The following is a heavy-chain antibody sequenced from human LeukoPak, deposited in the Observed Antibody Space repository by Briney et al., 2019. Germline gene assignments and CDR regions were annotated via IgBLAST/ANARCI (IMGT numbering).Heavy chain of an antibody. CDR2: ISGYNGNT. Sequence: ASVKVSCKASGYTFTSYGISWVRQAPGQGLEWMGWISGYNGNTNYAQNLQGRVTMTTDTSTSTAYMELRSLRSDDTAVYYCARDSLPSYYYGSPIGYWGQGTLVTVSS. CDR3: ARDSLPSYYYGSPIGY. V-gene: IGHV1-18*01. J-gene: IGHJ4*02. CDR1: GYTFTSYG. D-gene: IGHD3-10*01.